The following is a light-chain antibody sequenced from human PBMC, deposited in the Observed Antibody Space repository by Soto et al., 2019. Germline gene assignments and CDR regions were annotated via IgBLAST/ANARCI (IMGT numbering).Light chain of an antibody. CDR3: HQCYSSRT. CDR2: GAS. J-gene: IGKJ1*01. CDR1: QSLTSSY. V-gene: IGKV3-20*01. Sequence: EIVLTQSPGTLPLSPGERASLSCRASQSLTSSYLAWYQQKPGQAPRLLIYGASSRATGIPDRFSGSGSGTDFTLTISRLEPEDFAVYYCHQCYSSRTFGQGTKVDIK.